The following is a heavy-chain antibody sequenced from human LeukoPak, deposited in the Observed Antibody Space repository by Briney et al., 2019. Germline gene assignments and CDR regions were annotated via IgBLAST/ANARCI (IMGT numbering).Heavy chain of an antibody. D-gene: IGHD3-9*01. CDR1: GYTLTELS. CDR3: ATAYDILTGYRDY. Sequence: GASVKVSRKVSGYTLTELSMHWVRQAPGKGLEWKGGFDPEDGETIYAQKFQGRVTMTEDTSTDTAYMELSSLRSEDTAVYYCATAYDILTGYRDYWGQGTLVTVSS. J-gene: IGHJ4*02. CDR2: FDPEDGET. V-gene: IGHV1-24*01.